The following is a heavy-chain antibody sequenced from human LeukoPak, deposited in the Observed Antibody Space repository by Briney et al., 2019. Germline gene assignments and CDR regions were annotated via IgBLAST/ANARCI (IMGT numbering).Heavy chain of an antibody. CDR3: ARGAPPQN. V-gene: IGHV4-39*07. CDR1: GGSISSSSYY. CDR2: VYYTGAS. J-gene: IGHJ4*02. Sequence: SETLSLTCTVSGGSISSSSYYWGWIRQPPGKGLEWIGSVYYTGASYYNPSLKSRVTISIDTSKNHFSLNLTSVTAADTAVYYCARGAPPQNWGQGALVTVSS.